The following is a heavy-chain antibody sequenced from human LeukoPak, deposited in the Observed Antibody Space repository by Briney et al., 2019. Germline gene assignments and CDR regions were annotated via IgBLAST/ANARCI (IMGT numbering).Heavy chain of an antibody. Sequence: PGGSLRLSCSASGLGRSFKETWMSWVRRAPGKGLEWIARIKGKPDGGAIDYIAPLRGRFSISRDDSKNLVFLQMDSLKIEDTAVYYCTTDPRYWGQGTMVTVSS. CDR3: TTDPRY. CDR1: GLGRSFKETW. CDR2: IKGKPDGGAI. J-gene: IGHJ4*02. V-gene: IGHV3-15*01.